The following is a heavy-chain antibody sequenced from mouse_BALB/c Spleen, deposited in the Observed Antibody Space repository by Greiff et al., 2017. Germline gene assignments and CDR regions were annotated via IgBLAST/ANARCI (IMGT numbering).Heavy chain of an antibody. J-gene: IGHJ4*01. Sequence: QVQLQESGAELVRPGVSVKISCKGSGYTFTDYAMHWVKQSPAKSLEWIGVISTYYGDASYNQKFKGKATMTVDKSSSTAYMELARLTSEDSAIYYCARAHYGSSPYAMDYWGQGTSVTVSS. CDR3: ARAHYGSSPYAMDY. CDR2: ISTYYGDA. CDR1: GYTFTDYA. V-gene: IGHV1S137*01. D-gene: IGHD1-1*01.